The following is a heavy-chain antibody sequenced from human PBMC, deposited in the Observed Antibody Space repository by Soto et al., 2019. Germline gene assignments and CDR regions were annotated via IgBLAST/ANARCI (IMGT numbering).Heavy chain of an antibody. Sequence: ASVKVSCKASGYTFTSYAMHWVPQAPGQRLEWMGWINAGNGNTKYSQKFQGRVTITRDTSASTAYMELSSLRSEDTAVYYCARDSWGLRYFGWLSFWGPGTLVTV. CDR3: ARDSWGLRYFGWLSF. J-gene: IGHJ1*01. CDR1: GYTFTSYA. CDR2: INAGNGNT. V-gene: IGHV1-3*01. D-gene: IGHD3-9*01.